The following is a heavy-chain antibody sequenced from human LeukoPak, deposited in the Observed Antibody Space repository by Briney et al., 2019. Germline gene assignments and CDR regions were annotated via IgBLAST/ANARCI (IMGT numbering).Heavy chain of an antibody. CDR2: IKQDGSEK. CDR3: ARVTARYYFDY. D-gene: IGHD2-21*02. Sequence: VGSLRLSCAASGFTFSSYWMSWVRQAPGKGLGWVANIKQDGSEKYYVDSVKGRFTISRDKDKNSLYLQMNSLRAEDTAVYYCARVTARYYFDYWGQGTLVTVSS. J-gene: IGHJ4*02. V-gene: IGHV3-7*01. CDR1: GFTFSSYW.